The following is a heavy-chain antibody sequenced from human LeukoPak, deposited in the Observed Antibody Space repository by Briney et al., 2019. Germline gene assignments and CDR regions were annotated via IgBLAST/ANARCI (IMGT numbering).Heavy chain of an antibody. D-gene: IGHD4-11*01. CDR2: FYYSGGT. CDR3: ARKADYRSYFDY. V-gene: IGHV4-39*07. J-gene: IGHJ4*02. Sequence: SETLSLTCTVSGASISTTTYYWVWIRQPPGKGLEWIGNFYYSGGTYSSPSLKSRVTMSLDTSKSQFSLKLSSVTAADTAVYFCARKADYRSYFDYWGQGTLVTVSS. CDR1: GASISTTTYY.